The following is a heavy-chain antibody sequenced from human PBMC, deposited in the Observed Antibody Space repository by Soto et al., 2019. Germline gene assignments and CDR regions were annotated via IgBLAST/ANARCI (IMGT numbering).Heavy chain of an antibody. Sequence: QVQLVESGGGVVQPGRSLRLSCAASGFTFSSYGMHWVRQAPGKGLEWVAVISYDGSNKYYADSVKGRFTISRDNSKNPLYLQMNSLRAEDTAVSYCAKDAAAGILYGMDVWGQWTTVTVSS. CDR2: ISYDGSNK. J-gene: IGHJ6*02. D-gene: IGHD6-13*01. CDR1: GFTFSSYG. CDR3: AKDAAAGILYGMDV. V-gene: IGHV3-30*18.